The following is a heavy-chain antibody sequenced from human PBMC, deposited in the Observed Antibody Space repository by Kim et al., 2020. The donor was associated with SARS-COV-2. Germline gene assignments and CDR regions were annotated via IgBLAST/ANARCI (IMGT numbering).Heavy chain of an antibody. V-gene: IGHV3-48*02. D-gene: IGHD1-26*01. Sequence: GGSLRLSCAASGFTFSSYSMNWVRQAPGKGLEWVSYISSSSSTIYYADSVKGRFTISRDNAKNSLYLQMNSLRDEDTAVYYCARVLGSGSYRINWFDPWGQGTLVTVSS. CDR1: GFTFSSYS. CDR2: ISSSSSTI. J-gene: IGHJ5*02. CDR3: ARVLGSGSYRINWFDP.